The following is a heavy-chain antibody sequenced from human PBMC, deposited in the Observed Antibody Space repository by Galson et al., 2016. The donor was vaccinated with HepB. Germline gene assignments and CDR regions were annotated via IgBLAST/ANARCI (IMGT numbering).Heavy chain of an antibody. Sequence: SLRLSCAASGFTFSHSWMSWVRQAPGKGLEWMANIRQDGSDKYYVDSGRGRFTISRDNAENSLYLRMNSLRVEDTAVYYCARAFSAAERYYFDYWGQGTLVTVSS. J-gene: IGHJ4*02. CDR1: GFTFSHSW. CDR2: IRQDGSDK. D-gene: IGHD2-2*01. V-gene: IGHV3-7*01. CDR3: ARAFSAAERYYFDY.